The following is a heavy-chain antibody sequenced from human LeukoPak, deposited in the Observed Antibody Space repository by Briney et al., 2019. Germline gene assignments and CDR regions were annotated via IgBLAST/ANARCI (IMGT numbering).Heavy chain of an antibody. CDR1: GGTFSRYA. V-gene: IGHV1-69*13. CDR3: AMIVVVIPGNDAFDI. J-gene: IGHJ3*02. CDR2: IIPIFGTA. Sequence: ASVKVSCKASGGTFSRYAIRWVRQAPGQGLEWMGGIIPIFGTANHAQKFQGRVTITADESTSTAYMELSSLRSEDTAVYYCAMIVVVIPGNDAFDIWGQGTMVTVSS. D-gene: IGHD3-22*01.